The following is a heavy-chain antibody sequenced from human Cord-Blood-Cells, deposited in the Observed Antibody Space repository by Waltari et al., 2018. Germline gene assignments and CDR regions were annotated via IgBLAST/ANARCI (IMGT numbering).Heavy chain of an antibody. V-gene: IGHV4-59*01. CDR1: GGSISSYY. CDR2: TYYSGST. CDR3: ARVGRRYCSGGSCYYYYYGMDV. D-gene: IGHD2-15*01. Sequence: QVQLQESGPGLVKPSETLSLTCTVSGGSISSYYWSWIRQPPGKGLEWLGYTYYSGSTNYNPSLKSRVTISVDTSKNQFSRKLSSVTAADTAVYYCARVGRRYCSGGSCYYYYYGMDVWGQGTTVTVSS. J-gene: IGHJ6*02.